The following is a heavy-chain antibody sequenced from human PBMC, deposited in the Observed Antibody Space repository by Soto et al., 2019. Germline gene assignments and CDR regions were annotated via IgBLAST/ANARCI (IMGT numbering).Heavy chain of an antibody. CDR1: GFTFSSYG. J-gene: IGHJ4*02. V-gene: IGHV3-30*03. CDR3: APAGVGAGYYCDY. CDR2: ISYDGSNK. D-gene: IGHD1-26*01. Sequence: QVQLVESGGGVVQPGRSLRLSCAASGFTFSSYGMHWVRQAPGKGLEWVAVISYDGSNKYYADSVKGRFTISGDNSKNTLYLQMNSLRAEDTAVYYCAPAGVGAGYYCDYWGQGTLVT.